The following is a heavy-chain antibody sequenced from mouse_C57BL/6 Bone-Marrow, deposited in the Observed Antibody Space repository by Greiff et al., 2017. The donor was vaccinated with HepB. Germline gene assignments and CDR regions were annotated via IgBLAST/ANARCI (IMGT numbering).Heavy chain of an antibody. D-gene: IGHD1-1*01. V-gene: IGHV1-42*01. J-gene: IGHJ2*01. CDR2: INPSTGGT. CDR3: LITTVVADFDY. CDR1: GYSFTGYY. Sequence: EVQLQQSGPELVKPGASVKISCKASGYSFTGYYMNWVKQSPEKSLEWIGEINPSTGGTTYNQKFKAKATLTVDKSSSTAYMQLKSLTSEDSAVYYCLITTVVADFDYWGQGTTLTVSS.